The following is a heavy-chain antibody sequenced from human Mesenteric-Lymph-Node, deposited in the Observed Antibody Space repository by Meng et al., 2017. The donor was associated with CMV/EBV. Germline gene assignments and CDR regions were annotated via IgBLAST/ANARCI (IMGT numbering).Heavy chain of an antibody. Sequence: CTASGGSVSSPFYYWSWIRQSPGKGLEWIGNIYYIGTTDYNPSFKSRVTISVDRSKNQFSLDLTSVTAADTAVYYCASNTSSGGWFDPWGQGTLVTVSS. CDR1: GGSVSSPFYY. D-gene: IGHD6-6*01. CDR3: ASNTSSGGWFDP. V-gene: IGHV4-61*01. CDR2: IYYIGTT. J-gene: IGHJ5*02.